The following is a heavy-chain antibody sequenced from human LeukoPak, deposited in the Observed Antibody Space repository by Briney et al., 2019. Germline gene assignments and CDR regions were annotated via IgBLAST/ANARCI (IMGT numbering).Heavy chain of an antibody. J-gene: IGHJ1*01. CDR2: IYYSGST. D-gene: IGHD3-10*01. Sequence: SETLSLTCTVSGFSISSYYWSWVRQPPGKGLEWIGYIYYSGSTNYNPSLKSRVTISVDTSKNQFSLKLSSVTAADTAVYYCASSFGEYFQHWGQGTLVTVSS. CDR1: GFSISSYY. CDR3: ASSFGEYFQH. V-gene: IGHV4-59*01.